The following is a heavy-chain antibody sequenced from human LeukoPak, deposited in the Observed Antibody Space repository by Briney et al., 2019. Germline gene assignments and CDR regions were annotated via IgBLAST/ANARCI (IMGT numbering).Heavy chain of an antibody. Sequence: SETLSLTCTVSGGSISSYYWSWIRQPAGKGLEWIGRIYTSGSTNYNPSLKSRVTLSVDTSKNQFSLKLSSVTAADTAVYYCAREGYSSSWYPPSMDYWGQGTLVTVSS. J-gene: IGHJ4*02. V-gene: IGHV4-4*07. D-gene: IGHD6-13*01. CDR2: IYTSGST. CDR1: GGSISSYY. CDR3: AREGYSSSWYPPSMDY.